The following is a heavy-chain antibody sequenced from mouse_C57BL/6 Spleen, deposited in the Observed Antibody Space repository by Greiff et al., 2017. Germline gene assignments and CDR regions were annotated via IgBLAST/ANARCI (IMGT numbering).Heavy chain of an antibody. D-gene: IGHD1-1*01. CDR3: ARVGYGSSYGFAY. Sequence: EVKLVESEGGLVQPGSSMKLSCTASGFTFTDYYMAWVRQVPGKGLEWVANINYEGSSTYSLDSLKSRFIISREEEKNILFQKMSSLKSENTATYYCARVGYGSSYGFAYWGQGTLVTVSA. J-gene: IGHJ3*01. CDR2: INYEGSST. CDR1: GFTFTDYY. V-gene: IGHV5-16*01.